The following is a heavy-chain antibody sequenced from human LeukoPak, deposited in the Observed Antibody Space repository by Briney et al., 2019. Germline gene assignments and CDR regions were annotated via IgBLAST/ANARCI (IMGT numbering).Heavy chain of an antibody. J-gene: IGHJ3*02. CDR1: GGSISSYY. V-gene: IGHV4-59*08. CDR3: ARLRYDILTGYREQGAFDI. Sequence: PSETLSLTCTVSGGSISSYYWSWLRQPPGKGLEWIGYIYYSGSTNYNPSLKSRVTISVDTSKNQFSLKLSSVTAADTAVYYCARLRYDILTGYREQGAFDIWGQGTMVTVSS. CDR2: IYYSGST. D-gene: IGHD3-9*01.